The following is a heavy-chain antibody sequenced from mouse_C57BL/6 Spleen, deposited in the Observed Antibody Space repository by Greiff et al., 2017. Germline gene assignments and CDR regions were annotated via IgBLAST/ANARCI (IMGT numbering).Heavy chain of an antibody. Sequence: EVKLVESGGDLVKPGGSLKLSCAASGFTFSSYGMSWVRQTPDKRLEWVATISSGGSYTYYPDSVKGRFTISRDNAKNTLYLQKISLKSEDTAVYYCAKAPSIVTHYAMDYWGQGTSVTVSS. D-gene: IGHD2-10*02. CDR3: AKAPSIVTHYAMDY. J-gene: IGHJ4*01. CDR2: ISSGGSYT. CDR1: GFTFSSYG. V-gene: IGHV5-6*01.